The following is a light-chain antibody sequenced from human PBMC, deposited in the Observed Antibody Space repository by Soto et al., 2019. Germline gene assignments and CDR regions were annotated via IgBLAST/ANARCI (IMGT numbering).Light chain of an antibody. CDR1: QSVRSSN. V-gene: IGKV3-20*01. CDR2: GAS. Sequence: IVLTQSPGTLSLSPGERATLSCRASQSVRSSNLAWYQQKPGQAPRLLIYGASSRATGIPDRFSGSGSGTDFTLTISRLEPEDFAVYYCQQYGSSPRTFGQGTKVDIK. J-gene: IGKJ1*01. CDR3: QQYGSSPRT.